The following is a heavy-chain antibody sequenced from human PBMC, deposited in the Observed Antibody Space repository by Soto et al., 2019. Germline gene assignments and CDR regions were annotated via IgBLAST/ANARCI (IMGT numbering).Heavy chain of an antibody. Sequence: EAQLVESGGGLVQPGRSLRLSCVGSGFIFDDFAIHWVRQAPGKGLEWVSGISWNSDSIGYADSVKGRFTISRDNAKSALYLQMNSLRVEDTALYYCTKVGGLYDFWSGPLHFDLWGQGTLVTVSS. V-gene: IGHV3-9*01. J-gene: IGHJ4*02. CDR3: TKVGGLYDFWSGPLHFDL. CDR2: ISWNSDSI. D-gene: IGHD3-3*01. CDR1: GFIFDDFA.